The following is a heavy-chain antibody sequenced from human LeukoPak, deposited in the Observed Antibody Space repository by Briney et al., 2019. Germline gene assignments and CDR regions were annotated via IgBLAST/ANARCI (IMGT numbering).Heavy chain of an antibody. CDR1: GFTFNTYT. J-gene: IGHJ4*02. D-gene: IGHD1-26*01. V-gene: IGHV3-48*01. Sequence: QPGGSLRLSCAASGFTFNTYTMNWVRQAPGKGLEWVAYISSSGTIYYVDSVKGRFTISRDNARTSLFLQMNSLRAEDTAVYYCARGEVFDYWGQGALVTVSS. CDR2: ISSSGTI. CDR3: ARGEVFDY.